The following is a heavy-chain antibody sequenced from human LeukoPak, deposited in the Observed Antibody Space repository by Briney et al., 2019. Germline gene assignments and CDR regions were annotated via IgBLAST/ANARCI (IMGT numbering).Heavy chain of an antibody. CDR2: ISSSSNTI. J-gene: IGHJ4*02. CDR1: EFTFSSYS. Sequence: PGGSLRLSCAASEFTFSSYSMSWVRQAPGKELEWVSYISSSSNTIYQADSVKGRFTISRDNAKKSLYLQMVSLRAEDTAVYYCARDSADWLPTYFDYWGQGTLVTVSS. D-gene: IGHD3-9*01. V-gene: IGHV3-48*01. CDR3: ARDSADWLPTYFDY.